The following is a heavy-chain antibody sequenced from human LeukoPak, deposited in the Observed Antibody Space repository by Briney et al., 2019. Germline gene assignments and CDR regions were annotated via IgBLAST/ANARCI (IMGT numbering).Heavy chain of an antibody. Sequence: GGSLRLSCAVSGFSFGSYDMSWVRQAPGKGLEWVSHISRSSSSIYYADSVKGRFTISRDNAKNSLYLQMNSLRAEDTAVYYCAKLGATPGVYWGQGTLVTVSS. CDR3: AKLGATPGVY. J-gene: IGHJ4*02. CDR1: GFSFGSYD. CDR2: ISRSSSSI. V-gene: IGHV3-48*01. D-gene: IGHD1-26*01.